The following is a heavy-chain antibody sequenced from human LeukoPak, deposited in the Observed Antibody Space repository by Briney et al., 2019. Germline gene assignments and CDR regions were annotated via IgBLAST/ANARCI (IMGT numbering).Heavy chain of an antibody. V-gene: IGHV3-11*01. D-gene: IGHD7-27*01. CDR3: AREGRSMSKLGIADY. J-gene: IGHJ4*02. CDR1: GFTFSDYY. Sequence: SGGSLRLSCAASGFTFSDYYMSWIRQAPGKGLEWVSYISSSGSTIYYADSVKGRFTISRDNAKNSLYLQMNSLRAEDTAVYYCAREGRSMSKLGIADYWGQGTLVTVSS. CDR2: ISSSGSTI.